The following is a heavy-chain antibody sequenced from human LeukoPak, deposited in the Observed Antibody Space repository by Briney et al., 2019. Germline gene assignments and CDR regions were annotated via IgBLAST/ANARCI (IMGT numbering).Heavy chain of an antibody. CDR1: GASVSSEY. D-gene: IGHD3-9*01. CDR3: ARDAPFVDVLTGRVTRYYMDV. J-gene: IGHJ6*03. V-gene: IGHV4-59*02. Sequence: PSETLSLTCTVSGASVSSEYWSWIRQPPGKGLEWIGYIYYSGSTNYNPSLESRVTISVDTSRNQLSLNLSSVTAADAAVYYCARDAPFVDVLTGRVTRYYMDVWGKGTTVTVSS. CDR2: IYYSGST.